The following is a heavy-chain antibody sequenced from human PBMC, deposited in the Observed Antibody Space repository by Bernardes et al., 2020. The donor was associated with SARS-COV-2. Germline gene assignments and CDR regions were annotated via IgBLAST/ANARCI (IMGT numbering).Heavy chain of an antibody. CDR2: TYYRSKWYN. Sequence: SQTLSLTCAISGDSVSSNSAAWNWIRQSPSRGLEWLGRTYYRSKWYNDYAVSVKSRITINPDTSKNQFSLQLNSVTPEDTAVYYCARVVAPVDCSSTSCYSNFGMDVWGQGTTVTVSS. CDR3: ARVVAPVDCSSTSCYSNFGMDV. CDR1: GDSVSSNSAA. D-gene: IGHD2-2*01. V-gene: IGHV6-1*01. J-gene: IGHJ6*02.